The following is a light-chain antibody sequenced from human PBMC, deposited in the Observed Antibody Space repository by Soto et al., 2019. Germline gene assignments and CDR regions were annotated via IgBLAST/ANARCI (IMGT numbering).Light chain of an antibody. CDR1: SSDVGGYNY. CDR2: DVS. Sequence: QSVLTQPPSASGSPEQSVTISCTGTSSDVGGYNYVSWYQQHPGKAPKLMIYDVSKRPSGVPDRFSGSKSGNTASLTVSGLQAEDEADYYCSSYAGSNNLVFGGGTKLTVL. J-gene: IGLJ2*01. V-gene: IGLV2-8*01. CDR3: SSYAGSNNLV.